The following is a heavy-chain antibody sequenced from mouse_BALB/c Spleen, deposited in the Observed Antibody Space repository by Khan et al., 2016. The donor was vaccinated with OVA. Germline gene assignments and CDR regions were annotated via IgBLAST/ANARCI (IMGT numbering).Heavy chain of an antibody. V-gene: IGHV3-2*02. D-gene: IGHD2-1*01. Sequence: HLKESGPGLVQPSQSLSLTCTVTGYSITSDYAWYWIRQFPGNKLEWMRYISYSASTNYNPALKCQISITRDTSKSQFFLQLNSGTTEDTATYYCARVGSRVNYAMDYWGQGTTVTVSA. CDR3: ARVGSRVNYAMDY. J-gene: IGHJ4*01. CDR2: ISYSAST. CDR1: GYSITSDYA.